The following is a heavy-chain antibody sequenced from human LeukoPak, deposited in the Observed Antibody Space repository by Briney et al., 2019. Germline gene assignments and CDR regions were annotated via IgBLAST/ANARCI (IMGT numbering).Heavy chain of an antibody. Sequence: PGGSLRLSCAASGFTFSSYAMSWVRQAPGKGLEWVSAISGSGGSTYYADSVKGRFTISRDNSKNTLYLQMNSLRAEDTAVYYCAKAIRYFDWLLTYYFDYWGQGTLVTVSS. CDR1: GFTFSSYA. V-gene: IGHV3-23*01. CDR3: AKAIRYFDWLLTYYFDY. CDR2: ISGSGGST. J-gene: IGHJ4*02. D-gene: IGHD3-9*01.